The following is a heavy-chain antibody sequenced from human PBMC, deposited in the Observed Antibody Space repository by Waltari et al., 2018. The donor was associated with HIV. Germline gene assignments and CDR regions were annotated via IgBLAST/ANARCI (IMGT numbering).Heavy chain of an antibody. CDR1: GFTVSSNN. V-gene: IGHV3-66*01. J-gene: IGHJ6*02. CDR2: IYSGGST. D-gene: IGHD2-21*02. CDR3: ASIAYCGGDCYPRGMDV. Sequence: EVQLVESGGGLVRPGGSLRLSCGASGFTVSSNNMSWVRQAPGKGLEWFSFIYSGGSTYYADSVKGRFTISRDNSKNTLYLQMNSLRAEDTAVYYCASIAYCGGDCYPRGMDVWGQGTTVTVSS.